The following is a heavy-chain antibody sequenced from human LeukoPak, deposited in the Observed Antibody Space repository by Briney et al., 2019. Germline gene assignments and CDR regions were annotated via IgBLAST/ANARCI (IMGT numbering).Heavy chain of an antibody. V-gene: IGHV3-21*01. CDR3: ARDLGIAAAGTSDY. D-gene: IGHD6-13*01. CDR1: GFTFSSYS. J-gene: IGHJ4*02. Sequence: GGSLTLPCAASGFTFSSYSMNWVRQAPGKGLEWGSSISSSSSYIYYPDSVKVRFTISRDNAKNSLYLQMNGLRAEDTGVYYCARDLGIAAAGTSDYWGQGTLVTVSS. CDR2: ISSSSSYI.